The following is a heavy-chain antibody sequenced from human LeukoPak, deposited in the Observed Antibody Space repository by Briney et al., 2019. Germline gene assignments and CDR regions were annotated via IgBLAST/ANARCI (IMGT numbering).Heavy chain of an antibody. CDR3: AKEAYCSSTSCYYYYYYYMDV. J-gene: IGHJ6*03. CDR1: GFTFSSYA. CDR2: ISGSGGST. V-gene: IGHV3-23*01. D-gene: IGHD2-2*01. Sequence: GGSLRLSCAASGFTFSSYAMSWVRQAPGKGLEWVSAISGSGGSTYYADSVKGWFTISRDNSKNTLYLQMNSLRAEDTAVYYCAKEAYCSSTSCYYYYYYYMDVWGKGTTVTVSS.